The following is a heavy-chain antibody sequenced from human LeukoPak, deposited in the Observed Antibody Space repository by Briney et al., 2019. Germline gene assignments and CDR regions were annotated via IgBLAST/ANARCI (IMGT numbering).Heavy chain of an antibody. CDR2: ISWNSGSI. Sequence: PGGSLTLSCAASGFTFDDYAMHWVRQAPGKGLEWVSGISWNSGSIGYADSVKGRFTSSRANTNHSLLQQMNRLGADNTAFYCASKDMHRSLYGYYRFDFDDWGQGTLVTVSS. CDR3: SKDMHRSLYGYYRFDFDD. CDR1: GFTFDDYA. J-gene: IGHJ4*02. D-gene: IGHD3-3*01. V-gene: IGHV3-9*01.